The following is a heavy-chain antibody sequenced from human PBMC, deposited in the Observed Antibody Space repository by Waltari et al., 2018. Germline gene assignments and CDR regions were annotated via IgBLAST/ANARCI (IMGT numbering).Heavy chain of an antibody. CDR3: ATFSNWVHDTFDI. J-gene: IGHJ3*02. Sequence: EAQLVESGGGLIQPGGSRRLSCAAAGFSVGNRYVSWVRQAPGKGLEWISFIYGVDSTLYVDSVKGRFTVSRDNSKNTVHLQMNSVRVDDTAVYYCATFSNWVHDTFDIWGQGTLVSVSS. CDR1: GFSVGNRY. CDR2: IYGVDST. V-gene: IGHV3-53*01. D-gene: IGHD3-16*01.